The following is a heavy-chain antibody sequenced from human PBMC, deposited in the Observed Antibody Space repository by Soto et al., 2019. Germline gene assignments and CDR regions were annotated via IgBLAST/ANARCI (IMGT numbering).Heavy chain of an antibody. J-gene: IGHJ6*03. CDR2: IWYDGSNK. CDR1: GFTFISYG. V-gene: IGHV3-33*01. Sequence: PGGSLRLSCAASGFTFISYGMHWVLQAPGKGLEWVAVIWYDGSNKYYADSVKGRFTISRDNSKNTLYLQMNSLRAEDTAVYYCARDRNENPSIDFWSGYRSYYSMDVWGAGPTVTVSS. D-gene: IGHD3-3*01. CDR3: ARDRNENPSIDFWSGYRSYYSMDV.